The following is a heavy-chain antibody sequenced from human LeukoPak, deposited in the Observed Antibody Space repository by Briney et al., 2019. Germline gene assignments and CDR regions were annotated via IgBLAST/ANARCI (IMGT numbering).Heavy chain of an antibody. CDR1: GFTFSDHH. D-gene: IGHD3-22*01. CDR2: TRNKANGYTT. CDR3: SRAGRDSSGYWTFDS. Sequence: GGSLRLSCAVSGFTFSDHHMDWVRQAPGKGLEWVGRTRNKANGYTTEYAASVKGRFTISRDDSKNSLYLQMTSLKTEDTAVYYCSRAGRDSSGYWTFDSWGQGTLVTVPS. J-gene: IGHJ4*02. V-gene: IGHV3-72*01.